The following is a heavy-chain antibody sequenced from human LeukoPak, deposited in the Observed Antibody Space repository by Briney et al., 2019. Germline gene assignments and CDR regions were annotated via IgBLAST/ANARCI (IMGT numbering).Heavy chain of an antibody. Sequence: ASVKVSCKASGYTFTSYDINWVRQATGQGLEWMGWMNPNSGNTGYAQKFQGRVTMTRNTSISTAYMELSSLRSEDTAVYYCARGMITFGGVIVNYYYYYMDVWGKGTTATVSS. CDR3: ARGMITFGGVIVNYYYYYMDV. D-gene: IGHD3-16*02. CDR1: GYTFTSYD. J-gene: IGHJ6*03. V-gene: IGHV1-8*01. CDR2: MNPNSGNT.